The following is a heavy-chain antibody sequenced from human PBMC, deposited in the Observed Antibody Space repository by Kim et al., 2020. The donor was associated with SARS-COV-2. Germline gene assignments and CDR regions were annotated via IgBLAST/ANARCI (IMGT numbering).Heavy chain of an antibody. Sequence: KLQGRVTMTTDTSTSTAYMELRSLRSDDTAVYYCARELWHSSSSVRGMDVWGQGTTVTVSS. V-gene: IGHV1-18*01. J-gene: IGHJ6*02. D-gene: IGHD6-13*01. CDR3: ARELWHSSSSVRGMDV.